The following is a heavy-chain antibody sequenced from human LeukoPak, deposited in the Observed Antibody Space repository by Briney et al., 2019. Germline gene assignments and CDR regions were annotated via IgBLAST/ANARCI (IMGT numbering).Heavy chain of an antibody. CDR2: IKQDGSEK. J-gene: IGHJ4*02. CDR3: VRGVLRFLE. V-gene: IGHV3-7*05. Sequence: GVPLRLSCAASRLTFSRYCVSGIRQAPGKGLEWVANIKQDGSEKYYVDSVKSRFTIYRNNAKNSLYMQMNSLRAEDTAVDNCVRGVLRFLEWGQGTLVTVAS. CDR1: RLTFSRYC. D-gene: IGHD3-3*01.